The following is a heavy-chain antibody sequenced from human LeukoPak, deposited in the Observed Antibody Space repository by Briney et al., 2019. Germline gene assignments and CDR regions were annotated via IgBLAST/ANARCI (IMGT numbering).Heavy chain of an antibody. J-gene: IGHJ4*02. CDR1: GFTFSSYT. V-gene: IGHV3-23*01. D-gene: IGHD6-13*01. CDR2: ITSNGHMA. CDR3: AKDKQQLVPGGADY. Sequence: GGSLRLSCAASGFTFSSYTMSWVRQAPGKGLERVSAITSNGHMAYYPDSVKGRFSISRDNSKNTLYLQMNSLRAEDTAVYYCAKDKQQLVPGGADYWGQGTLVTVSS.